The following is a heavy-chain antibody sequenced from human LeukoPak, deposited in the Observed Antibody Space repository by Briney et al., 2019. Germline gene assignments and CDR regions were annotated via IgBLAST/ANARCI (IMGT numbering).Heavy chain of an antibody. CDR1: GYTFTSYD. CDR3: ALGGDRVVVPAAIQDYYYGMDV. D-gene: IGHD2-2*02. V-gene: IGHV1-8*01. Sequence: ASVKVACKASGYTFTSYDINWVRQATGQGLEWMGWMNPDGGNTGYAQKFQGRVTMTRNTSISTAYMELSSLRSEDTAVYYCALGGDRVVVPAAIQDYYYGMDVWSQGTTVTVSS. CDR2: MNPDGGNT. J-gene: IGHJ6*02.